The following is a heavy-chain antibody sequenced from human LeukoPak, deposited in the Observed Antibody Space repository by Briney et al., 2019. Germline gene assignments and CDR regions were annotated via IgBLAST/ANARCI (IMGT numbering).Heavy chain of an antibody. D-gene: IGHD6-6*01. CDR3: ARGLGYSSSLLPGGY. J-gene: IGHJ4*02. Sequence: SETLSLTSAVYGGSFSGYYWSWIRQPPGKGLEWIGEINHSGSTNYNPSLKSRVTISVDTSKNQFSLKLSSVTAADTAVYYCARGLGYSSSLLPGGYWGQGTLVTVSS. CDR2: INHSGST. V-gene: IGHV4-34*01. CDR1: GGSFSGYY.